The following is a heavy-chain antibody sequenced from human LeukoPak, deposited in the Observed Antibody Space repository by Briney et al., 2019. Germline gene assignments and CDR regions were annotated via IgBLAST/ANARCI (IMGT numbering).Heavy chain of an antibody. D-gene: IGHD3-10*01. V-gene: IGHV3-48*02. J-gene: IGHJ4*02. CDR3: ARLEYYYVSGTYYKLFDY. CDR1: GFTFSSYN. Sequence: GGSLRLSCAASGFTFSSYNMNWVGQAPGKGLEGVSDISSSGSTIYFADSVKGRFTISRDNAKNSLYLQMNSLRDEDTAVYYCARLEYYYVSGTYYKLFDYWGQGTLVTVCS. CDR2: ISSSGSTI.